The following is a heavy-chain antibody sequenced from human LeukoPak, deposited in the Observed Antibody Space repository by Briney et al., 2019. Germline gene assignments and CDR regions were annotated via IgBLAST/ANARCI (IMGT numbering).Heavy chain of an antibody. J-gene: IGHJ4*02. Sequence: ASVKVSCKASGYTFTSYGISWVRQAPGQGLEWMGWISVYSGNTGYAQKFQGRVTMTRNTSISTAYMELSSLRSEGTAVYYCARDKIYYFDYWGQGTLVTVSS. CDR2: ISVYSGNT. V-gene: IGHV1-8*01. CDR1: GYTFTSYG. CDR3: ARDKIYYFDY. D-gene: IGHD2-15*01.